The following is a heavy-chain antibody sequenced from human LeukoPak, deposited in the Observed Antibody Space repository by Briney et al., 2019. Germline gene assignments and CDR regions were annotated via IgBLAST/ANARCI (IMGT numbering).Heavy chain of an antibody. Sequence: GGSLRLSCAASGFTFSSYAMSWVRQAPGKGLEWVSAISYSGGSTYYADTVKGRFTTSRDNSKTTLYLQMNSLRAEDTAVYYCAKGRKGYCSSTSFYRIPPTDYWGQGTLVTVSS. CDR3: AKGRKGYCSSTSFYRIPPTDY. CDR2: ISYSGGST. D-gene: IGHD2-2*01. V-gene: IGHV3-23*01. CDR1: GFTFSSYA. J-gene: IGHJ4*02.